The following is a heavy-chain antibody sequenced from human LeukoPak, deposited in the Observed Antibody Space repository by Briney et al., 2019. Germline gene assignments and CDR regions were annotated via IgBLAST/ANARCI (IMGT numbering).Heavy chain of an antibody. V-gene: IGHV4-34*01. D-gene: IGHD2-8*01. CDR2: INYSGST. CDR1: GGSFSGYY. Sequence: SETLSLTCAVYGGSFSGYYWSWIRQPPGKGLEWIGNINYSGSTNYNPSLKSRVTISVDTSKNQFSLRLSSVTAADTALYYCARAPNWAYFDDWGQGTLVTVSS. CDR3: ARAPNWAYFDD. J-gene: IGHJ4*02.